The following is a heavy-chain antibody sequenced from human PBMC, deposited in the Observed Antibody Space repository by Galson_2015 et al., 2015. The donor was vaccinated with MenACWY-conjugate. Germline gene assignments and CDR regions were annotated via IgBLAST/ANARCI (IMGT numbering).Heavy chain of an antibody. V-gene: IGHV3-74*01. J-gene: IGHJ4*02. CDR2: INPGGSST. CDR1: GFILNTYW. D-gene: IGHD2-21*01. CDR3: AKSRGDSFCFDS. Sequence: SLRLSCAASGFILNTYWMHWVRQAPGKGLVWVSRINPGGSSTTYADSVKDRFTISRDNAKNTLYLQMNSLRPEDTAVFYCAKSRGDSFCFDSCGQGTLVTVSS.